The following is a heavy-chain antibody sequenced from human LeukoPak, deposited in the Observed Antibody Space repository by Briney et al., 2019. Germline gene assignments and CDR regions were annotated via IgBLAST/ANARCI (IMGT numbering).Heavy chain of an antibody. CDR3: ARGVLGVIPIDY. V-gene: IGHV3-74*01. J-gene: IGHJ4*02. D-gene: IGHD2-8*02. CDR1: GFTFSSYW. Sequence: PGGSLRLSCAASGFTFSSYWMNWVRQAPGKGLVWVSRIASDGSSTTYADSVKGRFTISRDNSKNTLYLQMNSLRAEDTAVYYCARGVLGVIPIDYWGQGTLVTVSS. CDR2: IASDGSST.